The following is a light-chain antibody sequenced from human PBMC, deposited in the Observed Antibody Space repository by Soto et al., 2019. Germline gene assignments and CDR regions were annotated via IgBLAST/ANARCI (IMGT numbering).Light chain of an antibody. CDR1: QSVSSN. Sequence: EIVMTQSPATLSVSPGERANLSCRASQSVSSNLAWYQQTPGQAPRLLIYGASTRATGIPARFSGSGSGTEFTLTISSLQSEDFAVYYCQQYNNWPRTFGQGTKVDIK. CDR3: QQYNNWPRT. J-gene: IGKJ1*01. V-gene: IGKV3-15*01. CDR2: GAS.